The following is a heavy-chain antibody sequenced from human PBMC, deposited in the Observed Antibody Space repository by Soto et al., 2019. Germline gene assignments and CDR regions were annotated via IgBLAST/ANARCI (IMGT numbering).Heavy chain of an antibody. D-gene: IGHD6-6*01. CDR2: IWYDGSNK. J-gene: IGHJ4*02. CDR1: GFTFSSYG. Sequence: QVQLVESGGGVVQPGRSLRLSCAASGFTFSSYGMHWVRQAPGKGLEWVAVIWYDGSNKYYADSVKGRFTISRDNSKNTLYLLMNSLRAEDTAVYYCAREAARAPFDYWGQGTLVTVSS. CDR3: AREAARAPFDY. V-gene: IGHV3-33*01.